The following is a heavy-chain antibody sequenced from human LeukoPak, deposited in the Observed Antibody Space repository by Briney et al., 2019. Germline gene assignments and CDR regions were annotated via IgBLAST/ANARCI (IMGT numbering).Heavy chain of an antibody. CDR2: INHSGST. Sequence: PSETLSLTCAVYGGSFSGYYWSWIRQPPGKGLEWIGEINHSGSTNYNPSLKTRVTISVDTSKNQFSLKLSSVTAADTAVYYCARARGYDPNWFDPWGQGTLVTVSS. V-gene: IGHV4-34*01. D-gene: IGHD5-12*01. CDR3: ARARGYDPNWFDP. J-gene: IGHJ5*02. CDR1: GGSFSGYY.